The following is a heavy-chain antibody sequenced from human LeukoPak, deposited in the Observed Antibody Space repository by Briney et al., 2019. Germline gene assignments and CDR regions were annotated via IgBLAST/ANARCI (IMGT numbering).Heavy chain of an antibody. D-gene: IGHD3-3*01. CDR3: ARVRSMESRDPPQIDY. J-gene: IGHJ4*02. CDR2: INPNSGGT. CDR1: GYTFTGYY. Sequence: ASVKVSCKASGYTFTGYYMHWVRQAPGQGLEWMGWINPNSGGTNYAQEFQGRVTMTRDTSISAAYMELSRLRSDDTAVYYCARVRSMESRDPPQIDYWGQGTLATVSS. V-gene: IGHV1-2*02.